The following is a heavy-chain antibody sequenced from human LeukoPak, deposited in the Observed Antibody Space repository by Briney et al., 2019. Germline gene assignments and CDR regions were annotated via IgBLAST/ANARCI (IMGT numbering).Heavy chain of an antibody. Sequence: GGSLRLSCVASGFTFSSYSMNWVRQAPGKGLEGVSYISSSSDSIYYADSVKGRFTISRDNSKNTLYLQMNSLRAEDTAVYYCAKCGCWLGIAVAEDYWGQGTLVTVSS. CDR3: AKCGCWLGIAVAEDY. J-gene: IGHJ4*02. D-gene: IGHD6-19*01. V-gene: IGHV3-48*01. CDR1: GFTFSSYS. CDR2: ISSSSDSI.